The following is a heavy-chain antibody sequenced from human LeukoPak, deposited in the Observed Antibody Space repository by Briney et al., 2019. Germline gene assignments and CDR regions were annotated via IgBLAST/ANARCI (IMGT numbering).Heavy chain of an antibody. D-gene: IGHD3-3*01. CDR2: INHSGST. CDR3: ARESPYDFWSGHYTPLNY. V-gene: IGHV4-34*01. CDR1: GGSFSGYY. Sequence: SETLSLTCAVYGGSFSGYYWSWIRQPPGKGLEWIGEINHSGSTNYNPSLKSRVTISVDTSKNQFSLKLSSVTAADTAVYYCARESPYDFWSGHYTPLNYWGQGTLVTVSS. J-gene: IGHJ4*02.